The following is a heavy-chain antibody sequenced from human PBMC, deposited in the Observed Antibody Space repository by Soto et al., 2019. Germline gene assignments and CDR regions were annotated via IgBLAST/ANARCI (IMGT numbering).Heavy chain of an antibody. J-gene: IGHJ4*02. CDR1: GGSFSGYY. V-gene: IGHV4-34*10. D-gene: IGHD6-6*01. Sequence: SETLSLTCAVYGGSFSGYYWSWIRQPPEKGLEWIGEINHRGSTNYNPSLESRVTMTRDTSTSTVYMELSSLRSEDTAVYYCARDHSSSLNFDYWGQGTLVTVSS. CDR3: ARDHSSSLNFDY. CDR2: INHRGST.